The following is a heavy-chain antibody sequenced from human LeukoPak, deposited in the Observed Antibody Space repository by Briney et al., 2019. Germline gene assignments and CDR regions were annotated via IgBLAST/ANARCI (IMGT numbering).Heavy chain of an antibody. D-gene: IGHD3-3*01. CDR3: ARVLFWGMDV. CDR2: IIPIFGTA. Sequence: SVNVSCKASGGTFSSYAISWVRQAPGQGLEWMGGIIPIFGTANYAQKFQGRVTITADESTSTAYMELSSLRSEDTAVYYCARVLFWGMDVWGQGTTVTVSS. CDR1: GGTFSSYA. V-gene: IGHV1-69*13. J-gene: IGHJ6*02.